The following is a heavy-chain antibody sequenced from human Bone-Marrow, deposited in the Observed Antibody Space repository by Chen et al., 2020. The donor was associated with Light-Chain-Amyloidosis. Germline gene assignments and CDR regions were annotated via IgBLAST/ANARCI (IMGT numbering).Heavy chain of an antibody. CDR1: GFSVSREY. D-gene: IGHD2-21*02. CDR3: ARVMVMTAMHWDAFDT. J-gene: IGHJ3*02. V-gene: IGHV3-53*02. CDR2: LYSAGKT. Sequence: EMELVETGGGFVQPGGSLRLSCVVSGFSVSREYMTWVRQAPGKGLEWVSVLYSAGKTYYTDSVRGRFTISRDDSKNTLYLQMNSLRAEDTAMYYCARVMVMTAMHWDAFDTWGQGTMVTVSS.